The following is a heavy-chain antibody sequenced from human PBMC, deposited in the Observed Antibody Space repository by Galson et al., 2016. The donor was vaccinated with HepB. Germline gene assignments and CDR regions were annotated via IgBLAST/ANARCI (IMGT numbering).Heavy chain of an antibody. D-gene: IGHD6-19*01. J-gene: IGHJ4*02. CDR3: AGRGQWLPDY. V-gene: IGHV4-39*01. CDR1: GVSISRNKYY. CDR2: IYYSGTT. Sequence: LSLTCTVSGVSISRNKYYWGWIRQPPGRGLEWIGSIYYSGTTYYNPSLKSRVTLSVDTSKNQFSLKLSSVTAADTAVYYCAGRGQWLPDYWGQGTLVTVSS.